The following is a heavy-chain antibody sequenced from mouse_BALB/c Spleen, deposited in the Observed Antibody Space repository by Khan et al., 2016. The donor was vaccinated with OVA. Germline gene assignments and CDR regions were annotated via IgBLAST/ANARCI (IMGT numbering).Heavy chain of an antibody. CDR1: GFTFSSYG. Sequence: EVQLLETGGDLVKPGGSLKLSCAASGFTFSSYGMSWVRQTPDKRLEWVATISSGGSYTYYPDSVKGRFTISRDNAKNTLYLQMSSLKSEDTAMYYCARQEGGYYGYGGWFAYWGQGTLVTVSA. CDR3: ARQEGGYYGYGGWFAY. J-gene: IGHJ3*01. CDR2: ISSGGSYT. V-gene: IGHV5-6*01. D-gene: IGHD1-2*01.